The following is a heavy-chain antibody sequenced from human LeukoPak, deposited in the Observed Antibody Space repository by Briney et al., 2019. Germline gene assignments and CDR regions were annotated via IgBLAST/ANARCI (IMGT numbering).Heavy chain of an antibody. D-gene: IGHD3-10*01. V-gene: IGHV3-21*01. J-gene: IGHJ4*02. CDR3: ARGLRGSGPLDY. CDR2: ISSSSSYI. CDR1: GFTFSSYS. Sequence: PGGSLRLTCAASGFTFSSYSMNWVRQAPGKGLEWASSISSSSSYIYYADSVKGRFTISRGNAKNSLYLQMNSLRAEDTAVYYCARGLRGSGPLDYWGQGTLVTVSS.